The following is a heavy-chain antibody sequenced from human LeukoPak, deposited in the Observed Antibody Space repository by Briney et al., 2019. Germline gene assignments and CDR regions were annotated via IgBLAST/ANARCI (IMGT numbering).Heavy chain of an antibody. D-gene: IGHD1-1*01. V-gene: IGHV3-7*04. Sequence: GGSLRLSCAASGFTFSSYAMNWVRQAPGEGLEWVASINEDGSERNYLDSVRGRFTISRDNVKKSVSLQMNSLRNEDTAVYYCARGNWNDVGCWGQGALVTVSS. CDR3: ARGNWNDVGC. CDR2: INEDGSER. J-gene: IGHJ4*02. CDR1: GFTFSSYA.